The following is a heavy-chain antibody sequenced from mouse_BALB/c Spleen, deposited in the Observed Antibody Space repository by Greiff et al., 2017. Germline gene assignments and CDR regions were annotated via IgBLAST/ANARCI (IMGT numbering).Heavy chain of an antibody. CDR1: GYTFTSYW. D-gene: IGHD2-14*01. CDR3: ARSGAYYRYDGAMDY. CDR2: INPSNGRT. J-gene: IGHJ4*01. Sequence: QVQLQQSGAELVKPGASVKLSCKASGYTFTSYWMHWVKQRPGQGLEWIGEINPSNGRTNYNEKFKSKATLTVDKSSSTAYMQLSSLTSEDSAVYYCARSGAYYRYDGAMDYWGQGTSVTVSS. V-gene: IGHV1S81*02.